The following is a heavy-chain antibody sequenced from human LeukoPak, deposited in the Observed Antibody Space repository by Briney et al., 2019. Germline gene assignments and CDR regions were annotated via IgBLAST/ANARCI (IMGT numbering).Heavy chain of an antibody. CDR2: IRYDGSNK. J-gene: IGHJ4*02. V-gene: IGHV3-30*02. D-gene: IGHD5-24*01. CDR1: GFTISSYG. Sequence: GGSLRLSCAASGFTISSYGMHWVRQAPGKGLEWVAFIRYDGSNKYYADSVKGRFTISRDNSKNTLYLQMNSLRAEDTAVYYCAKSTADPISESDYWGQGTLVTVSS. CDR3: AKSTADPISESDY.